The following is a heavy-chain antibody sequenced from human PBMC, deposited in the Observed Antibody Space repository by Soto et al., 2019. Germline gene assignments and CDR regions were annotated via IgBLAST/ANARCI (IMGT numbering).Heavy chain of an antibody. V-gene: IGHV3-48*03. CDR2: ISSSGSTI. J-gene: IGHJ6*02. CDR3: ARYRSELEWLSGRYYYYGMDV. Sequence: PGGSLRLSCAASGFTFSSYEMNWVRQAPGKGLEWISYISSSGSTIYYADSVKGRFTISRDNAKNSLYLQMNSLRAEDTAVYYCARYRSELEWLSGRYYYYGMDVWGQGTTVTVSS. CDR1: GFTFSSYE. D-gene: IGHD3-3*01.